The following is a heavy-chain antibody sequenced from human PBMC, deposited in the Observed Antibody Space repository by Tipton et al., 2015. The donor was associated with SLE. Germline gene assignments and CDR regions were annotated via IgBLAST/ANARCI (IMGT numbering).Heavy chain of an antibody. J-gene: IGHJ4*02. Sequence: GLVKPSETLSLTCAVYGGSFNHYFWSWIRQPPGKGLEWIGEVFHSGSTNYNPSLKSRVTIAVDTSKNEFSLKVISVTAADTAVYYCARHGVHSRSSVVDYWGQGTLVTVTS. V-gene: IGHV4-34*12. CDR1: GGSFNHYF. CDR3: ARHGVHSRSSVVDY. D-gene: IGHD2-8*01. CDR2: VFHSGST.